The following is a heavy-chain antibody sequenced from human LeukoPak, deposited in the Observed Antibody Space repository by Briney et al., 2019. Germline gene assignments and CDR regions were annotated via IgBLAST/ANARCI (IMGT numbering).Heavy chain of an antibody. CDR3: ASPLRGYYGSAKGV. CDR1: GGSFSGYY. D-gene: IGHD3-22*01. Sequence: SETLSLTCAVYGGSFSGYYWSWIRQPPGKGLEWIGEINHSGSTNYNPSLKSRVTISVDTSKDHFSLKLTSVTAADTATYYCASPLRGYYGSAKGVWGQGIMV. V-gene: IGHV4-34*01. CDR2: INHSGST. J-gene: IGHJ4*02.